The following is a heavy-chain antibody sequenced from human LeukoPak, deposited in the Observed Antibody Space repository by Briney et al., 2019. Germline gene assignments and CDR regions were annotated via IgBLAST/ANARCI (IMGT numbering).Heavy chain of an antibody. CDR3: TTYRSGHY. Sequence: PGGSLRLSCAASGFIFSGSDIHWVRQASGKGLEWVGRITTKPSNYATAYAASVKGRFTISRDDSENTAYLQMSSLTTEDTAVYFCTTYRSGHYWGQGTLVTVSS. CDR1: GFIFSGSD. D-gene: IGHD6-19*01. J-gene: IGHJ4*02. V-gene: IGHV3-73*01. CDR2: ITTKPSNYAT.